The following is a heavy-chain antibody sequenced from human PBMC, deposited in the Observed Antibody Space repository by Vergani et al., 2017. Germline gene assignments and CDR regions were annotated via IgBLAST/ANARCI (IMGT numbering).Heavy chain of an antibody. D-gene: IGHD2/OR15-2a*01. CDR2: ISSNGGST. CDR1: GFTFSSYA. Sequence: EVQLVESGGGLVQPGGSLRLSCSASGFTFSSYAMHWVRQAPGKGLEYVSAISSNGGSTYYADSVKGRFTISRDNSKNTLYLQMSSLRAEDTAVYHCVKANGGILSKVGGAFDIWGQGTMVTVSS. V-gene: IGHV3-64D*06. CDR3: VKANGGILSKVGGAFDI. J-gene: IGHJ3*02.